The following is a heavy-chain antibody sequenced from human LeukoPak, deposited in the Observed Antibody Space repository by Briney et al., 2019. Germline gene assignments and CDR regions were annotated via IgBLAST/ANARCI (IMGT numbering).Heavy chain of an antibody. D-gene: IGHD1-26*01. CDR3: ARGGARKLDY. J-gene: IGHJ4*02. Sequence: PSETLCLTCAVSGGSISSGGYSWSWIRQPPGKGLEWIGYIYHSGSTYYNPSLKSRVTISVDRSKNQFSLKLSSVTAADTAVYYCARGGARKLDYWGQGTLVTVSS. V-gene: IGHV4-30-2*01. CDR2: IYHSGST. CDR1: GGSISSGGYS.